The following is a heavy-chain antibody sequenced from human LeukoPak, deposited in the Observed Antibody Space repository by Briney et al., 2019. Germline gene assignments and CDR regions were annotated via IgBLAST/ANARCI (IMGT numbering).Heavy chain of an antibody. J-gene: IGHJ5*02. V-gene: IGHV3-7*03. CDR1: GFTFSSYW. CDR2: IKQDGSEK. Sequence: GGSLRLSCAASGFTFSSYWMSWVRQAPGKGLEWVANIKQDGSEKYYVDSVKGRFTISRDNAKNSLYLQMNSLRAEDTAVYYCAKENEFPAGTGVGWFDPWGQGTLVTVSS. CDR3: AKENEFPAGTGVGWFDP. D-gene: IGHD6-13*01.